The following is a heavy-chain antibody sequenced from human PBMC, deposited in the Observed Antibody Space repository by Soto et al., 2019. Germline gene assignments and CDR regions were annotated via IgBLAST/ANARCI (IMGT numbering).Heavy chain of an antibody. CDR3: ARGGAIVAAGTRVYLYNAMDV. CDR2: INPNSGDT. D-gene: IGHD1-26*01. V-gene: IGHV1-2*02. Sequence: ASVKVSCKASGYTFTGYYVHWVRQAPGQGLEWMGWINPNSGDTYLAQRFQGRVTMNRDTSIGTAYMELRGLTSDDTAEYYCARGGAIVAAGTRVYLYNAMDVWGQGTTVTVSS. J-gene: IGHJ6*02. CDR1: GYTFTGYY.